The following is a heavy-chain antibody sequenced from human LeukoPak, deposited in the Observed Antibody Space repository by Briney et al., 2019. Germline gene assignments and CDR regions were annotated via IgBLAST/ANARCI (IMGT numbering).Heavy chain of an antibody. J-gene: IGHJ4*02. CDR2: IYYSGST. V-gene: IGHV4-39*01. CDR1: GGSISSSSYY. D-gene: IGHD1-1*01. CDR3: ARQRVGGLEGRSRFGF. Sequence: PSECVSLTCTVSGGSISSSSYYWGWIRQPPGKGLEWIGNIYYSGSTYYNPSLKSRVTISVDTSKNQFSLKLSSVTAADTAVYFCARQRVGGLEGRSRFGFWGQGSLVTLSS.